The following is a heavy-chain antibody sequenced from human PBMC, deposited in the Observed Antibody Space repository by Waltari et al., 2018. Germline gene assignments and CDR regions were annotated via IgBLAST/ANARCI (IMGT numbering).Heavy chain of an antibody. V-gene: IGHV1-69-2*01. Sequence: EVQLVQSGAGVKKPGATVKISCTASGSTFTDYFMHWVQLAPGKGLEWVGRIDPEDGETVYAEKFQGRVTITADTSTDTSYLELSSLRSDDTAVYYCAPLPGGSGQTFDYWGQGTLLTVSS. D-gene: IGHD3-10*01. CDR2: IDPEDGET. CDR3: APLPGGSGQTFDY. CDR1: GSTFTDYF. J-gene: IGHJ4*02.